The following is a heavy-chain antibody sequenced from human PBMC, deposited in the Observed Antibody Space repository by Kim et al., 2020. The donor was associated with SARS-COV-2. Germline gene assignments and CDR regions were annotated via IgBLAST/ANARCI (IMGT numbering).Heavy chain of an antibody. V-gene: IGHV3-30*07. CDR1: GFNFNNYA. J-gene: IGHJ3*02. CDR3: AKVRQGLWFGEGRGGVDI. CDR2: ISYEGSKK. Sequence: GGSLRLSCAASGFNFNNYAMHWVRQSPGKGLEWVAVISYEGSKKLYADSLKGRFTVSRDSNKTTFLQMNSLTAEDTAIYDCAKVRQGLWFGEGRGGVDI. D-gene: IGHD3-10*01.